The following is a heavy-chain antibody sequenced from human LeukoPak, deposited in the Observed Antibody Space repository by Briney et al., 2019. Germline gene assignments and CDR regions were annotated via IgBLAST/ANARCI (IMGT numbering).Heavy chain of an antibody. J-gene: IGHJ4*02. Sequence: PSETLSLTCTVSGGSISSYYWSWIRQPPGKGLEWIGYIYYSGSTNYNPSLKSRVTISVDTSKNQFSLKLTSVTAADTAVYYCARGTLYCSGGTCSYHFDYWSQGTLVTVSS. V-gene: IGHV4-59*01. CDR1: GGSISSYY. D-gene: IGHD2-15*01. CDR3: ARGTLYCSGGTCSYHFDY. CDR2: IYYSGST.